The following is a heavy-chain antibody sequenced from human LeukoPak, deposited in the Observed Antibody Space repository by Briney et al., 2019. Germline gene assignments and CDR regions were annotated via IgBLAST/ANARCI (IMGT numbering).Heavy chain of an antibody. CDR3: ARQSSGSSFDY. J-gene: IGHJ4*02. CDR2: IYIGGST. V-gene: IGHV3-53*01. CDR1: GFTVRSNY. Sequence: PGGSLLLSCAASGFTVRSNYMGWVRRAPGKGLEGVAIIYIGGSTYYADSVKGRFTISRENSKNTLYLQMNSLRAEDTAVYDCARQSSGSSFDYWGQGTLVTVSS. D-gene: IGHD1-26*01.